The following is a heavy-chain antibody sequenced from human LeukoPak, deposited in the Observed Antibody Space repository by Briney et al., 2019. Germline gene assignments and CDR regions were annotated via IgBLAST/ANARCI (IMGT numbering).Heavy chain of an antibody. D-gene: IGHD3-22*01. CDR2: IYHSGST. CDR3: ARVMAEYYYDSRGYYLDY. CDR1: GYSISSGYY. Sequence: SQTLSLACTVSGYSISSGYYWGWIRQPPGKGLEWIGSIYHSGSTYYNPSLKSRVTISVDTSKNQFSLKLSSVTAADTAVYYCARVMAEYYYDSRGYYLDYWGQGTLVTVSS. V-gene: IGHV4-38-2*02. J-gene: IGHJ4*02.